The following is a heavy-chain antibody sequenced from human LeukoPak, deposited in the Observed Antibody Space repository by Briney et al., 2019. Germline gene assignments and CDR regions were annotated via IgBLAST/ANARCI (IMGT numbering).Heavy chain of an antibody. V-gene: IGHV3-30*02. Sequence: GGSLRLSCAASGFTFSTYGMHWVRQAPGKGLEWVSFIRYVGINKYYADSVKGRFTISRDNAKNSLYLQMNSLRAEDTAVYYCAELGITMIGGVWGKGTTVTISS. J-gene: IGHJ6*04. D-gene: IGHD3-10*02. CDR1: GFTFSTYG. CDR2: IRYVGINK. CDR3: AELGITMIGGV.